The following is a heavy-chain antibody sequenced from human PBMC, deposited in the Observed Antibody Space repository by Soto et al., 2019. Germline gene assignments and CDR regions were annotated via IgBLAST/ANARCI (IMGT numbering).Heavy chain of an antibody. CDR3: ARLVVASITYYFDS. D-gene: IGHD3-3*02. CDR2: IYWDDDK. CDR1: GVSLSSSGVG. J-gene: IGHJ4*01. Sequence: QITLKESGPTLVKPTQTLTLTCTFSGVSLSSSGVGVGWIRQPPGKALEWLTFIYWDDDKRYSPSLKSRLTITKDTSKNQVVLTLTNMDPVDTATYYFARLVVASITYYFDSWGHGTLVTVSS. V-gene: IGHV2-5*02.